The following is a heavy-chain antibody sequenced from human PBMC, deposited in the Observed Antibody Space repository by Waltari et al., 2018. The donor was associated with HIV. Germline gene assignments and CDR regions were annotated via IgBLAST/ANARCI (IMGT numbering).Heavy chain of an antibody. J-gene: IGHJ6*02. V-gene: IGHV3-23*01. CDR2: ISGSGGST. CDR3: AKSQGSGTYYYGMDV. Sequence: EVQLFESGGGLVQPGVSLRRSCAASGFTSRSYAMRWVRQAPGKGLEWVSAISGSGGSTYYADSVKGRFTISRDNSKNTLYLQMNRLRAEDTAVYYCAKSQGSGTYYYGMDVWGQGTTVTVSS. CDR1: GFTSRSYA. D-gene: IGHD3-10*01.